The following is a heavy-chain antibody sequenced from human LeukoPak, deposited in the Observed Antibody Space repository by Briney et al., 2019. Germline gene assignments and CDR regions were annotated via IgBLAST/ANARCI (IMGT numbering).Heavy chain of an antibody. D-gene: IGHD6-6*01. CDR2: IRYDGSNK. J-gene: IGHJ4*02. CDR1: GFTFSSYG. V-gene: IGHV3-30*02. Sequence: GGSLRLSCAASGFTFSSYGMHWVRQAPGKGLEWVAFIRYDGSNKYYADSVKGRFTISRDNSKNTLYLQMNSLRAEDTAVYYCAKDRGQLVARLYFDYWGQGTLVTVSS. CDR3: AKDRGQLVARLYFDY.